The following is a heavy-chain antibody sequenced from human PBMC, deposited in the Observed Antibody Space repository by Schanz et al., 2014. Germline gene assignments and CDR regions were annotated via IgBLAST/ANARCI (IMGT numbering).Heavy chain of an antibody. CDR1: GDSISSTNW. Sequence: QVQLQESGPGLVKPSGTLSLTCAVSGDSISSTNWWSWVRQPPGKGLQWIGQIYHSGSTNYNPSLQSRVPMSVDKSKTQFSLKLSSVTAADTAVYYCAREEMFRDIAKAPAAADVWGQGTTVIVSS. J-gene: IGHJ6*02. CDR2: IYHSGST. D-gene: IGHD2-2*01. V-gene: IGHV4-4*02. CDR3: AREEMFRDIAKAPAAADV.